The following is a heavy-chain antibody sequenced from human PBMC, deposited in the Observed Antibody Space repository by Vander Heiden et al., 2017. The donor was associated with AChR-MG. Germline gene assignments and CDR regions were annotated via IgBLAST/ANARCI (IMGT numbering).Heavy chain of an antibody. CDR3: AKDPGYSSGWYPDRPYYYYGMDV. CDR2: ISGSGGST. CDR1: GFTFSSYA. V-gene: IGHV3-23*01. D-gene: IGHD6-19*01. Sequence: EVQLLESGGGLVQPGGSLRLSCAASGFTFSSYAMSWVRQAPGKGLEWVSAISGSGGSTYYADSVKGRFTISRDNSKNTLYLQMNSLRAEDTAVYYCAKDPGYSSGWYPDRPYYYYGMDVWGQGTTVTVSS. J-gene: IGHJ6*02.